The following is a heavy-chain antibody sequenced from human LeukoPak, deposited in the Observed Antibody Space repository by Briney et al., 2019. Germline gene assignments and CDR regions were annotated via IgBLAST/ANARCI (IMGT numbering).Heavy chain of an antibody. CDR3: AKSRRDGYAKFDP. Sequence: SETLSLTCTVSGGSISSGGYYWSWIRQHPGKGLEWIGYIYYSGSTYYNPSLKSRVTISVDTSKNQFSLKLSSVTAADTAVYYCAKSRRDGYAKFDPWGQETLVTVSS. J-gene: IGHJ5*02. V-gene: IGHV4-31*03. D-gene: IGHD5-24*01. CDR1: GGSISSGGYY. CDR2: IYYSGST.